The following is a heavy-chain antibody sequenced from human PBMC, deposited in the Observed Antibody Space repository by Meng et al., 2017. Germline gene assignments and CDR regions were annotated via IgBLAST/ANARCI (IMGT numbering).Heavy chain of an antibody. V-gene: IGHV1-8*01. CDR2: INPNSGNT. CDR3: ARGPNRWTGFDY. D-gene: IGHD3/OR15-3a*01. Sequence: VQRVQCGAEVKKPGASVKVSCMASGYTFTSYDINWVRQATGQGLEWMGGINPNSGNTGYAQKFQGRVTMTRNTSISTAYMELSSLRSEDTAVYYCARGPNRWTGFDYWGQGTLVTVSS. J-gene: IGHJ4*02. CDR1: GYTFTSYD.